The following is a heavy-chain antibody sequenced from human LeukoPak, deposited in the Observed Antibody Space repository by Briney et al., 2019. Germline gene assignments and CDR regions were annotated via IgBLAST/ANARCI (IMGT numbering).Heavy chain of an antibody. Sequence: SETLSLTCAVYGGSFSGYYWSWIRHPPGKGLEWIGEINHSGSTNYNPSLKSRVTISVDTSKNQFSLKLSSVTAADTAVYYCARAGGSSWPYYYYGMDVWGQGTTVTVSS. CDR2: INHSGST. D-gene: IGHD6-13*01. V-gene: IGHV4-34*01. CDR1: GGSFSGYY. J-gene: IGHJ6*02. CDR3: ARAGGSSWPYYYYGMDV.